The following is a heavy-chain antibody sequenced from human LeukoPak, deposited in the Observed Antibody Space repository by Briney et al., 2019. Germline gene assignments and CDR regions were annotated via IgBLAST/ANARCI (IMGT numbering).Heavy chain of an antibody. CDR2: IYHSGST. J-gene: IGHJ6*03. CDR1: GYSISNDYY. Sequence: SETLSLTCAVSGYSISNDYYWGGIRQPPGKGLEWIGSIYHSGSTYYNPSLKSRVTISVDTSKNQFSLKLSSVTAADTAVYYCARARRTAIFGVVVLDYYMDVWGKGTTVTVSS. D-gene: IGHD3-3*01. V-gene: IGHV4-38-2*01. CDR3: ARARRTAIFGVVVLDYYMDV.